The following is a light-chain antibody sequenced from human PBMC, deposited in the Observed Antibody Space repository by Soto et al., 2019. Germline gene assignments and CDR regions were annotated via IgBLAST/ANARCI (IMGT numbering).Light chain of an antibody. V-gene: IGKV1-39*01. Sequence: DIQMTQSPSSLSASVGDRVTITCRASQSISSYLNWYQQKPGKAPKRLIYAASSLQSGVPSRFSGSGSVTDFTLTSSSLQCEDFATYYCQQSYSTPPWTFGQGTKVEIK. CDR1: QSISSY. J-gene: IGKJ1*01. CDR2: AAS. CDR3: QQSYSTPPWT.